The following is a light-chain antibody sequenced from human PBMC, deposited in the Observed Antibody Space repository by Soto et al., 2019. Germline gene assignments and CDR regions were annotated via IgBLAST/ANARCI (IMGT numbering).Light chain of an antibody. CDR2: EVS. V-gene: IGLV2-14*02. J-gene: IGLJ1*01. Sequence: QSALTQPASVSGSPGQSITISCTGTTSDVGSYNLVSWYQQHPGKAPKLIIYEVSERPSGVSTRFSGSKSGNMASLTISGLQAEDEADYYCSSYTTSSTRVFGTGTKLTVL. CDR1: TSDVGSYNL. CDR3: SSYTTSSTRV.